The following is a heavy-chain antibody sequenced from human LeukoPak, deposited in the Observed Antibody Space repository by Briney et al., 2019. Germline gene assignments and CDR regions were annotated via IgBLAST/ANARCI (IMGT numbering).Heavy chain of an antibody. V-gene: IGHV4-31*03. CDR3: ARVKTITMVRGVHIGGNFDY. D-gene: IGHD3-10*01. Sequence: PSQTLSLTCTVSGGSISSGGYYWSWIRQHPGKGLEWIGYIYYSGSTYYNPSLKSRVTISVDTSKNQFSLKLSSVTAADTAVYYCARVKTITMVRGVHIGGNFDYWGQGTLVTVSS. CDR1: GGSISSGGYY. CDR2: IYYSGST. J-gene: IGHJ4*02.